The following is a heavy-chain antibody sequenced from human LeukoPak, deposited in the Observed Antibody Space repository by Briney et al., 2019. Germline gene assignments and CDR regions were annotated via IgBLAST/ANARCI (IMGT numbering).Heavy chain of an antibody. V-gene: IGHV3-23*01. CDR3: ARDLRGNTTPLAPDY. D-gene: IGHD1-7*01. CDR2: ISGSGFST. J-gene: IGHJ4*02. Sequence: GGSLRLSCAASGFTFSNFAMSWVRQAPGKGLECVSTISGSGFSTYYADSVKGRFTISRDNAKNSLYLQMNSLRAEDTAVYYCARDLRGNTTPLAPDYWGQGTLVTVSS. CDR1: GFTFSNFA.